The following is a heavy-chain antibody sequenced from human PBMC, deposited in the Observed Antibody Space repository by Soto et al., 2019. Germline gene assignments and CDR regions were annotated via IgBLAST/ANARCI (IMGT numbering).Heavy chain of an antibody. J-gene: IGHJ4*02. CDR2: IYYSGST. CDR1: GGSISSGGYY. D-gene: IGHD2-21*02. CDR3: AREPRQGDRIYYFDY. V-gene: IGHV4-31*03. Sequence: SETLSLTCTVSGGSISSGGYYWSWIRQHPGKGLEWIGYIYYSGSTYYNPSLKSRVTISVDTSKNQFSLKLSSVTAADTAVYYCAREPRQGDRIYYFDYWGQGTLVTVSS.